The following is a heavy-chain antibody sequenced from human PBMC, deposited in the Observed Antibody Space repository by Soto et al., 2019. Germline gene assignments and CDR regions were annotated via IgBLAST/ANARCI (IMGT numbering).Heavy chain of an antibody. Sequence: PGGSLRLSCAASGFTFSSYWMSWVRQAPGKGLEWVANIKQDGSEKYYVDSVKGRFTISRDNAKNSLYLQMNSLRAEDTAVYYCARELPPYYYYGMDVWGQGTTVTSP. CDR1: GFTFSSYW. D-gene: IGHD1-26*01. CDR2: IKQDGSEK. V-gene: IGHV3-7*03. J-gene: IGHJ6*02. CDR3: ARELPPYYYYGMDV.